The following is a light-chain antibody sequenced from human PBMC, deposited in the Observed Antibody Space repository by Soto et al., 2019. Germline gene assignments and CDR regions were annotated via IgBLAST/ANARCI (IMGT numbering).Light chain of an antibody. CDR3: QQYGSSSWT. CDR1: QSVSSTY. V-gene: IGKV3-20*01. Sequence: EIVLTQSPCTLSLSPGERATLSCRASQSVSSTYLAWYQQQPGQAPRLLIYGASNRATGIPDRFSGSGSGTDFTLTISRLEPEDFAVYYCQQYGSSSWTFGQGTKVDIK. J-gene: IGKJ1*01. CDR2: GAS.